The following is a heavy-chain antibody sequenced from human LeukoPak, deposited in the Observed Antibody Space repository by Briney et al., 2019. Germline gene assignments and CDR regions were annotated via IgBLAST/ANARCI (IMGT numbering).Heavy chain of an antibody. CDR1: GFTFSSYW. V-gene: IGHV3-74*01. Sequence: PGGSLRLSCAVSGFTFSSYWMHWVRQAPGKGLMWVSRIKSDGSRTSYADSVKGRFTISRDNAKSTLNLQMNSLGAEDTAVYYCARAGYDSKGLDFWGQGTLVTVSS. CDR2: IKSDGSRT. CDR3: ARAGYDSKGLDF. J-gene: IGHJ4*02. D-gene: IGHD3-3*01.